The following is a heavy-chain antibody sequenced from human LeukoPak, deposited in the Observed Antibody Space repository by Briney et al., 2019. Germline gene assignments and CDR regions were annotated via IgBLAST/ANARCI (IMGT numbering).Heavy chain of an antibody. CDR2: INPNSGGT. D-gene: IGHD2-8*01. V-gene: IGHV1-2*06. CDR3: ARDPTRGVGYYYHYMDV. J-gene: IGHJ6*03. CDR1: GYTFTDYY. Sequence: GASVKVSCKASGYTFTDYYMHWVRQAPGQGLEWVGRINPNSGGTNYAQKFQGRVTMTRDTSISTAYMELSRLRFDDTAVYYCARDPTRGVGYYYHYMDVWGKGTTVTVSS.